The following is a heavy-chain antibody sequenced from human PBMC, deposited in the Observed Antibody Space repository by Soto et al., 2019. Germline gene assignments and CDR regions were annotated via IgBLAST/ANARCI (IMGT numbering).Heavy chain of an antibody. CDR2: INPDGSEK. Sequence: EVLLVESGGGLVQPGGSLRLSCAASGFSFSNVWMTWVRQAPGKGLECMACINPDGSEKYYADSVKGRFTVYRDNARNSLYVQMNRLRAGDTAVDYCTGDLNLEAHWGQGTLVTVSS. D-gene: IGHD3-3*01. V-gene: IGHV3-7*01. CDR3: TGDLNLEAH. J-gene: IGHJ4*02. CDR1: GFSFSNVW.